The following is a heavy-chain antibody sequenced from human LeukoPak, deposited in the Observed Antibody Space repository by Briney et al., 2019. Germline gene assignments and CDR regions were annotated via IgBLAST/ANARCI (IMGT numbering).Heavy chain of an antibody. V-gene: IGHV3-13*01. Sequence: GGSLRLSCAASGFTFNDYDMHWVRQVTGKGLEWVSSLHTAGDAHYSVSVRGRFIISRDRSKTSFYLQMNSLRAEDSAMYYCSRGGQRAGYAFDIWGQGAVVTASS. CDR3: SRGGQRAGYAFDI. CDR1: GFTFNDYD. J-gene: IGHJ3*02. CDR2: LHTAGDA.